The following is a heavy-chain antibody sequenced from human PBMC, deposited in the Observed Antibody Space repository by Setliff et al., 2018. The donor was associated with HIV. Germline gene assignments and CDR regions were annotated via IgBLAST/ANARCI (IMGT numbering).Heavy chain of an antibody. D-gene: IGHD3-3*01. CDR3: ARDRGFAVAPFDY. CDR1: GFTFSSYS. V-gene: IGHV3-21*01. Sequence: GGSLRLSCAASGFTFSSYSMNWVRQAPGKGLEWVSSISSSSSYIYYADSVKGRFTISRDNAKNSLYLQMNSLRAEDTAVYYCARDRGFAVAPFDYWGQGTLVTVSS. CDR2: ISSSSSYI. J-gene: IGHJ4*02.